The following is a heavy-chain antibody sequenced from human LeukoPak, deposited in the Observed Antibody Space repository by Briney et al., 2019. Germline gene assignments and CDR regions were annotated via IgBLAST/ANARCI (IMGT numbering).Heavy chain of an antibody. CDR1: GGSFSGYY. D-gene: IGHD3-22*01. J-gene: IGHJ5*02. V-gene: IGHV4-34*01. Sequence: KPSETLSLTCAVYGGSFSGYYWSWIRQPPGKGLEWIGEINHSGSTNYNPSLKSRVTISVDTSKNQFSLKLSSVTAADTAEYYCARFVTYYYDSSGNFRGVLFFDPWGQGTLVTVSS. CDR2: INHSGST. CDR3: ARFVTYYYDSSGNFRGVLFFDP.